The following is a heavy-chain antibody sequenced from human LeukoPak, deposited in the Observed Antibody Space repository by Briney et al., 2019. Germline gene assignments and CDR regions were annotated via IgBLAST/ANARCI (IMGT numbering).Heavy chain of an antibody. CDR1: GGSISSGGYY. V-gene: IGHV4-30-2*01. CDR3: ARSDDSSSWYGYFDY. J-gene: IGHJ4*02. Sequence: SETLSLTCTVSGGSISSGGYYWSWIRQPPGKGLEWIGYIYHSGSTYYNPSLKSRVTISVDRSKNQFSLKLSSVTAADTAVYYCARSDDSSSWYGYFDYWGQGTLVTVSS. D-gene: IGHD6-13*01. CDR2: IYHSGST.